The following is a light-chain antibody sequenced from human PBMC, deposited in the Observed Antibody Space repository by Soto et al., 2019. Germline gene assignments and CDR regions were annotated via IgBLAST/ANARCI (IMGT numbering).Light chain of an antibody. CDR1: SSDVGGYNY. CDR3: SSYTSSSTLLYV. V-gene: IGLV2-14*01. J-gene: IGLJ1*01. Sequence: QSALTQPASVSGSPGQSITISCPGTSSDVGGYNYVSWYQQHPGKAPKILIYDVSNRPSGVSNRFSGSKSGNSASLTITGFQAEDEADAYCSSYTSSSTLLYVFGSGTKLTVL. CDR2: DVS.